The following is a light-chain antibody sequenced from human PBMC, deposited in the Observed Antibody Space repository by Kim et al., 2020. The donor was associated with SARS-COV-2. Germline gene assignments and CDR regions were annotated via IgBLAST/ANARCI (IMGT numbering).Light chain of an antibody. CDR1: QTISRY. J-gene: IGKJ1*01. CDR3: QQSSGTPPT. V-gene: IGKV1-39*01. CDR2: AAS. Sequence: DIQMTQSPSSLSASVGDRVTITCRASQTISRYLNWYQQKPGKAPKLLIFAASHLQSGVPSTFSGSGSGTDFTLTISSLQREDFATYYCQQSSGTPPTFGPGTKVDIK.